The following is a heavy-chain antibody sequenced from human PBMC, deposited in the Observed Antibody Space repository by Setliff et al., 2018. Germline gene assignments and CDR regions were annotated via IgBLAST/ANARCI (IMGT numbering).Heavy chain of an antibody. Sequence: PGGSLRLSCAASGFMFGSYAVHWVRQAPGRGPEWLAVISYDGSHDYYADSVRGRFTISRDNSNNTLYLQMNTLRSEDTAIYYCARDLIDRGLGYWGQGTLVTVSS. CDR1: GFMFGSYA. CDR3: ARDLIDRGLGY. J-gene: IGHJ4*02. CDR2: ISYDGSHD. D-gene: IGHD3-10*01. V-gene: IGHV3-30-3*01.